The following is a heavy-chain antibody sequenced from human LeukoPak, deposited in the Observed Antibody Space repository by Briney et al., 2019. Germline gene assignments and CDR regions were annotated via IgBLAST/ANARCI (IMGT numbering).Heavy chain of an antibody. D-gene: IGHD6-13*01. CDR1: GDSVSSDNAA. Sequence: SQTLSLTCAISGDSVSSDNAAWNWIRQSPSRGLEWLGRTYYRSRWYNEYAPSVKGRITINADPSKMQFSLHLNSVTPEDTAVYYCTRSRYSSAWYPSSLVPPDKNFCDYYMDVWGKGTTVTVSS. J-gene: IGHJ6*03. CDR3: TRSRYSSAWYPSSLVPPDKNFCDYYMDV. V-gene: IGHV6-1*01. CDR2: TYYRSRWYN.